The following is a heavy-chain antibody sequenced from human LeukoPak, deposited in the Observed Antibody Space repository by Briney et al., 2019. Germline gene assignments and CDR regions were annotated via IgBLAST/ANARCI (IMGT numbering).Heavy chain of an antibody. Sequence: GGSLRLSCAASGFTFSSYAMSWVRQAPGKGLEWVSAISGSGGSTYYADSVKGRFTISRDNAKNTLYLQMNSLRGEDTAVYYCARDRVGAFDYWGQGTLVTVSS. CDR3: ARDRVGAFDY. V-gene: IGHV3-23*01. J-gene: IGHJ4*02. CDR2: ISGSGGST. D-gene: IGHD3-10*01. CDR1: GFTFSSYA.